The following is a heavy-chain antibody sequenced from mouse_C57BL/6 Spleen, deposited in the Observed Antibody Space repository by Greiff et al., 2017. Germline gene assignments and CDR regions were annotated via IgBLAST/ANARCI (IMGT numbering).Heavy chain of an antibody. J-gene: IGHJ3*01. CDR2: IDPENGDT. CDR1: GFNIKDDY. D-gene: IGHD3-2*02. CDR3: TTERVDSSGYVAY. V-gene: IGHV14-4*01. Sequence: EVQVVESGAELVRPGASVKLSCTASGFNIKDDYMHWVKQRPEQGLEWIGWIDPENGDTEYASKFQGKATITADTSSNTAYLQLSSLTSEDTAVYYCTTERVDSSGYVAYWGQGTLVTVSA.